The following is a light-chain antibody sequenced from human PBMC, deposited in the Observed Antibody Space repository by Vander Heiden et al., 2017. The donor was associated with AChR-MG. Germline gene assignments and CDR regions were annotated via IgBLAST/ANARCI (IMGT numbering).Light chain of an antibody. Sequence: NFVLTQPHSVSESPGKTVTISCTRSGGSIASNYVQWYQQRPGSAPTTVICEYNHRPSGVPDRFSGSIDSSSNSASLIISGLKTEDEADYYCQSYDDTNHGVFGGGTKLTVL. J-gene: IGLJ2*01. CDR3: QSYDDTNHGV. CDR2: EYN. CDR1: GGSIASNY. V-gene: IGLV6-57*03.